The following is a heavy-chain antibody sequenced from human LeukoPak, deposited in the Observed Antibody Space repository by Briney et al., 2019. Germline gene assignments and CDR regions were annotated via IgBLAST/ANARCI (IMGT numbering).Heavy chain of an antibody. D-gene: IGHD1-1*01. J-gene: IGHJ1*01. Sequence: HPGGSLSPSCAASAFTFSSHAMHCHHQDPLQQSLSSPPTIVGGDNTYYADSVWGRFTISIDNSKNTLFLQMNSLRAEDTAIYYCAKPVDGASVQRYFQHWGQGTLVTVSS. V-gene: IGHV3-23*01. CDR3: AKPVDGASVQRYFQH. CDR1: AFTFSSHA. CDR2: TIVGGDNT.